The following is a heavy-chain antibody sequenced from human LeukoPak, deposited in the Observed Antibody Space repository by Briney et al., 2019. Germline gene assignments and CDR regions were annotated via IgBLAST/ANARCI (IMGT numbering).Heavy chain of an antibody. CDR3: VSIAVAGSYYYYYYMDV. D-gene: IGHD6-19*01. CDR1: GGSISSSSYY. J-gene: IGHJ6*03. Sequence: SETLSLTCTVSGGSISSSSYYWGWIRQPPGKGLEWIESIYYSGSTYYNPSLKSRVTISVDTSKNQFSLKLSSVTAADTAVYYCVSIAVAGSYYYYYYMDVWGKGTTVTVSS. CDR2: IYYSGST. V-gene: IGHV4-39*07.